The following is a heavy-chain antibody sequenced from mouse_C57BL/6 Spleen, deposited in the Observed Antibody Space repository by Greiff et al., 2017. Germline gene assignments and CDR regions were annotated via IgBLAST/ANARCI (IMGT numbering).Heavy chain of an antibody. Sequence: QVQLQQPGAELVKPVASVKMSCKASGYPFTSYWITWVTQRPGQGLEWIGDIYPGSGSTNYNEKFKSKATLTVDTSSSTAYMQLSSLTSEDSAVYYCARGRGITTVVADGFAYWGQGTLVTVSA. V-gene: IGHV1-55*01. CDR3: ARGRGITTVVADGFAY. D-gene: IGHD1-1*01. CDR1: GYPFTSYW. J-gene: IGHJ3*01. CDR2: IYPGSGST.